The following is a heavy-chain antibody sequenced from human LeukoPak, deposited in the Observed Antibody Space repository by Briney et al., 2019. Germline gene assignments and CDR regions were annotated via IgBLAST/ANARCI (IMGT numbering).Heavy chain of an antibody. Sequence: GGSLRLSCAASGFTFSSYSMSWVRQAPGKGLEWVSSISSSSSYIYYADSVKGRFTISRDNAKNSLFLQMNSLRADDTAVYYCARVTMVRGVYDAFDIWGQGTMVTVSS. CDR1: GFTFSSYS. V-gene: IGHV3-21*01. J-gene: IGHJ3*02. D-gene: IGHD3-10*01. CDR2: ISSSSSYI. CDR3: ARVTMVRGVYDAFDI.